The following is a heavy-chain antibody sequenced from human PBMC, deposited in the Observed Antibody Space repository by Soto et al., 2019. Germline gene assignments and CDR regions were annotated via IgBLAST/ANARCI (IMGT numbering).Heavy chain of an antibody. CDR3: ASQVAAAAGNDAFDI. V-gene: IGHV3-21*01. Sequence: GESLKISCAASGFTFSSYSMNWVRQAPGKGLEWVSSISSSSSYIYYADSVKGRFTISRDNAKNSLYLQMNSLRAEDTAVYYCASQVAAAAGNDAFDIWGQGTMVTVSS. CDR1: GFTFSSYS. CDR2: ISSSSSYI. J-gene: IGHJ3*02. D-gene: IGHD6-13*01.